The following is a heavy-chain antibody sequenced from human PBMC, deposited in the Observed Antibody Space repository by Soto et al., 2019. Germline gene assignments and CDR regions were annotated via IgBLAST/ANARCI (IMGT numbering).Heavy chain of an antibody. J-gene: IGHJ4*02. CDR2: ISYDGSNK. V-gene: IGHV3-30*18. D-gene: IGHD3-3*01. CDR3: AKDFSIDYDFWSGYFDY. CDR1: GFTFSSYG. Sequence: QVQLVESGGGVVQPGRSLRLSCAASGFTFSSYGMHWVRQAPGKGLEWVAVISYDGSNKYYADSVKGRFTISRDNSKNTLYLQMNSLRAEDKAVYYCAKDFSIDYDFWSGYFDYWGQGTLVTVSS.